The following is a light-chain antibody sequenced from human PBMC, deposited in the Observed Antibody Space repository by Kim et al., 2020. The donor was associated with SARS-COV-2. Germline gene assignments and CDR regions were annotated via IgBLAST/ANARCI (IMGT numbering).Light chain of an antibody. CDR2: EDF. J-gene: IGLJ3*02. Sequence: KTVTISCTRSTGGMASNYVQWYQQRPGSAPTTVIYEDFQRPSGVPDRFSGSIDRSSNSASLTISGLKTEDEADYYCQSYDSSNHWVFGGGTQLTVL. CDR3: QSYDSSNHWV. CDR1: TGGMASNY. V-gene: IGLV6-57*03.